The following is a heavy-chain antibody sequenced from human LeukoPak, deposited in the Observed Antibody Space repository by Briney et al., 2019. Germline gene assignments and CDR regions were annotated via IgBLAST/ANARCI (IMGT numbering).Heavy chain of an antibody. CDR2: ISDDGTKK. CDR3: ASRYSSSWALGY. D-gene: IGHD6-13*01. J-gene: IGHJ4*02. V-gene: IGHV3-30*01. CDR1: GYTFSSYA. Sequence: PGGSLRLSCGASGYTFSSYAMHWVRQAPGKGLEWVAVISDDGTKKYYADSVKGRFTISRDNSKNTLSLQMNSLRAEDTAVYYCASRYSSSWALGYWGQGTLVTVSS.